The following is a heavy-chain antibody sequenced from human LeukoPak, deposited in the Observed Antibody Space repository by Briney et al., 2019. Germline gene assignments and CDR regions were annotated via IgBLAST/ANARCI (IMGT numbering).Heavy chain of an antibody. J-gene: IGHJ3*02. CDR2: ISSRNTPI. Sequence: GGSLRLSCAASRFTFSNYNMNWVRQAPGKGLEWVSYISSRNTPIFYADSVKGRFTISRDNAKNLLYLQMNSLRAEDTAVYYCARDTTVAQGEITDAFDIWGQGTMVTVSS. CDR3: ARDTTVAQGEITDAFDI. D-gene: IGHD1-1*01. CDR1: RFTFSNYN. V-gene: IGHV3-48*04.